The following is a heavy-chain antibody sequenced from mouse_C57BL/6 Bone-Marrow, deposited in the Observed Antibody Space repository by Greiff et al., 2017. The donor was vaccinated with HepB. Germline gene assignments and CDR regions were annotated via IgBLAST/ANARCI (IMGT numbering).Heavy chain of an antibody. CDR1: GYTFTDYY. CDR3: ARTFIPAWFAY. J-gene: IGHJ3*01. CDR2: IGPGSGSI. V-gene: IGHV1-77*01. D-gene: IGHD1-1*01. Sequence: QVHVKQSGAELVKPGASVKISCKASGYTFTDYYIHWVKQRPGQGLEWIGKIGPGSGSIYYNEKFKGKATVTADKSSSTAYMQLSSLTSEDSAVYVWARTFIPAWFAYWGQGTLVTVSA.